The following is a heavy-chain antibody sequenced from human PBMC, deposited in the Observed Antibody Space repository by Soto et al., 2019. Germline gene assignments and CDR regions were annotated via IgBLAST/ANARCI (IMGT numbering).Heavy chain of an antibody. CDR2: IYPGGVNI. CDR1: GYSFTSHY. J-gene: IGHJ6*02. Sequence: ASVKVSCKAIGYSFTSHYMHWVRQAPGQGLEWMGTIYPGGVNIGYAQKFKGRVTMTKDTSTSTVYMELNSLTSEDTAVYYCARDSNYGSGSYYYYYYGMDVWGQGTTVTVSS. D-gene: IGHD3-10*01. V-gene: IGHV1-46*01. CDR3: ARDSNYGSGSYYYYYYGMDV.